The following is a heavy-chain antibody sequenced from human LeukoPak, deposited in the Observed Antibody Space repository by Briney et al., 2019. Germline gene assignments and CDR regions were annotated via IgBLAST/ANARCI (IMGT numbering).Heavy chain of an antibody. CDR2: ISGSGGST. J-gene: IGHJ4*02. V-gene: IGHV3-23*01. Sequence: HAGGSLRLSCAASGFTFSSYAMSWVRQAPGKGLEWVSAISGSGGSTYYADSVKGRSTISRDNSKNTLYLQMNSLRAEDTAVYYCAKGYCSSTSCYSPLQGWGQGTLVTVSS. CDR1: GFTFSSYA. CDR3: AKGYCSSTSCYSPLQG. D-gene: IGHD2-2*01.